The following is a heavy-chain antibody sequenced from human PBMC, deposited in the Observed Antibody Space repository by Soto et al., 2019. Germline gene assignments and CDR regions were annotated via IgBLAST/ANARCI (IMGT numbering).Heavy chain of an antibody. CDR3: ARNPGMDIDFWSGSPMAL. J-gene: IGHJ6*02. Sequence: PSETLSLTCDVSGDTISTGGYTWAWVRQPPGKGLEWIGYIFYSGSTNYNPSLKSRVTISIDTSKNQFSLKLSSVTAADTAVYYCARNPGMDIDFWSGSPMALWGQGTTVTVSS. CDR1: GDTISTGGYT. V-gene: IGHV4-61*08. CDR2: IFYSGST. D-gene: IGHD3-3*01.